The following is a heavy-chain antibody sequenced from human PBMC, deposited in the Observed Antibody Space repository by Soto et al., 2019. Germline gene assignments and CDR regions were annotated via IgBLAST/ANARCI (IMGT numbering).Heavy chain of an antibody. CDR3: ARRVPAAKDAFDI. J-gene: IGHJ3*02. D-gene: IGHD2-2*01. Sequence: PSETLSLTCTVSGGSISSGGYDWSWIRQHPGKGLEWIGYIYYSGSTYYNPSLKSRVTISVDTSKNQFSLKLSSVTAADTAVYYCARRVPAAKDAFDIWGQGTMVTVSS. CDR2: IYYSGST. V-gene: IGHV4-31*03. CDR1: GGSISSGGYD.